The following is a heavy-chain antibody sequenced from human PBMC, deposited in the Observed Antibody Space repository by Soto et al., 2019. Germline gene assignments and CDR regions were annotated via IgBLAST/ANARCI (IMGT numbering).Heavy chain of an antibody. D-gene: IGHD3-3*01. V-gene: IGHV2-26*01. CDR2: IFSNDEK. Sequence: SGPTLVNTPETLTLTCTVSGFSLSNARMGVSWIRQPPGKALEWLAHIFSNDEKSYSTSLKSRLTISKDTSKSQVVLTMTNMDPVDTATYYCARIASYYDFWSGYYNWGHQQYYFDYWGQGTLVTVSS. CDR1: GFSLSNARMG. CDR3: ARIASYYDFWSGYYNWGHQQYYFDY. J-gene: IGHJ4*02.